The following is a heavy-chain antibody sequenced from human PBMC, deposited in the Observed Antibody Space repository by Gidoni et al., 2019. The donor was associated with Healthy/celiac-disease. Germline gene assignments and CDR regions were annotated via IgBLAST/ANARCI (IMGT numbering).Heavy chain of an antibody. CDR3: ARDPVFIAAAGTVYYYGMDV. D-gene: IGHD6-13*01. J-gene: IGHJ6*02. CDR1: GGTFSSYA. Sequence: QVQLVQSGAEVKKPGSSVKASCKASGGTFSSYAISWVRQAPGQGLEWMGGIIPIFGTANYEQKFQGRVTITADKSTSTAYMELSSLRSEDTAVYYCARDPVFIAAAGTVYYYGMDVWGQGTTVTVSS. CDR2: IIPIFGTA. V-gene: IGHV1-69*06.